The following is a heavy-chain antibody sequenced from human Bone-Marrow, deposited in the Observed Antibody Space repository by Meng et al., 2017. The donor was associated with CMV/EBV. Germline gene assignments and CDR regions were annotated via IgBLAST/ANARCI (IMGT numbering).Heavy chain of an antibody. D-gene: IGHD2-2*02. CDR3: VRERDIVVVPAAIEDGMDV. CDR2: ISYDGSNK. Sequence: GESLKISCAASGFTFSSYAMHWVRQAPGKGLEWVAVISYDGSNKYYADSVKGRFTISRDNSKNTLYLQMNSLRAEDTAVYYCVRERDIVVVPAAIEDGMDVWGQGTTVTVSS. J-gene: IGHJ6*02. CDR1: GFTFSSYA. V-gene: IGHV3-30-3*01.